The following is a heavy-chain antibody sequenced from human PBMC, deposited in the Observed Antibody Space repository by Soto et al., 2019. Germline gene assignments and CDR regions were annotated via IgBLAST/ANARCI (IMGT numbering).Heavy chain of an antibody. CDR2: IIPILGIA. CDR1: GGTFSSYT. D-gene: IGHD6-19*01. CDR3: PRASGWYEIGAFDI. J-gene: IGHJ3*02. V-gene: IGHV1-69*02. Sequence: QVQLVQSGAEVKKPGSSVKVSCKASGGTFSSYTISWVRQAPGQGLEWMGRIIPILGIANYAQKFQGRVTITADKSTSTAYMELSSLRSEDTAVYYCPRASGWYEIGAFDICGQGTMVTVSS.